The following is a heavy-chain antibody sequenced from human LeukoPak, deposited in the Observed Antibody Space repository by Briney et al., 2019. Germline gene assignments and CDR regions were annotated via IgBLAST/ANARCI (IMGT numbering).Heavy chain of an antibody. CDR2: IYYSGST. CDR3: ARELVPYGSGSHP. CDR1: GGSISSGGYY. D-gene: IGHD3-10*01. Sequence: SETLSLTCTVSGGSISSGGYYWSWLRQHPGKGLKRIGYIYYSGSTYYNPSLKSRVTISVDTSKNQFSLKLSSVTAADTAVYYCARELVPYGSGSHPWGQGTLVTVSS. J-gene: IGHJ5*02. V-gene: IGHV4-31*03.